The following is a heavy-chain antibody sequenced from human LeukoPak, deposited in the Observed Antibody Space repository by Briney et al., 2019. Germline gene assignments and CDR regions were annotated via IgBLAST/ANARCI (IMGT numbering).Heavy chain of an antibody. Sequence: GESLKISCKGSGYSFTSYWIGWVRQMPGKGLEWMGIIYPGDSGTRYSPSFQGQVTISADKSISTAYLPWSSLKASDTAMYYCARHERSSYGDYWYWGQGTLVTVSS. J-gene: IGHJ4*02. CDR2: IYPGDSGT. D-gene: IGHD4-17*01. CDR3: ARHERSSYGDYWY. V-gene: IGHV5-51*01. CDR1: GYSFTSYW.